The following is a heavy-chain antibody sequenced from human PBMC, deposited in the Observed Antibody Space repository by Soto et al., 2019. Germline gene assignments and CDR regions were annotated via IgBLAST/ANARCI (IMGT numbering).Heavy chain of an antibody. CDR1: GGTFSSYT. D-gene: IGHD2-15*01. CDR3: ARDYCSGGSCYSLRSWFDP. CDR2: IIPILGIA. V-gene: IGHV1-69*10. Sequence: SVKVSCKASGGTFSSYTISWVRQAPGQGREWMGVIIPILGIANYAQKFQGRVTITGDKSTSTAYMELSSLRSEDTAVYYCARDYCSGGSCYSLRSWFDPWGQGTLVTVSS. J-gene: IGHJ5*02.